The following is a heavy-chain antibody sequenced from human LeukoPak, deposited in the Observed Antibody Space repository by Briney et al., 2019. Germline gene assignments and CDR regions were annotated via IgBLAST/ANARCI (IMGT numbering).Heavy chain of an antibody. D-gene: IGHD6-19*01. CDR2: INPNSGGT. V-gene: IGHV1-2*02. CDR1: GYTFTGYY. Sequence: ASVKLSCKASGYTFTGYYMHWVRQAPGQGLEWMGWINPNSGGTNYAQKFQGRVTMTRDTSISTAHMELSRLRSDDTAVYYCARARIAVAGYFYYWGQGTLVTVSS. CDR3: ARARIAVAGYFYY. J-gene: IGHJ4*02.